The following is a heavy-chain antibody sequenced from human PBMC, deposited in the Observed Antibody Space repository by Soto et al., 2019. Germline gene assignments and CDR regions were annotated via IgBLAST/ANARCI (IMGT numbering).Heavy chain of an antibody. CDR1: GFTFSSYS. V-gene: IGHV3-21*01. D-gene: IGHD2-8*01. J-gene: IGHJ4*02. CDR3: ARGDEFGVNRIDY. Sequence: PGGSLRLSCAASGFTFSSYSMNWVRQTPGKGLEWVSSISGDSAYIFYTNSLEGRFTISRDNARDSLYLQMNSLRAEDTALYYCARGDEFGVNRIDYWSQGTLVTVSS. CDR2: ISGDSAYI.